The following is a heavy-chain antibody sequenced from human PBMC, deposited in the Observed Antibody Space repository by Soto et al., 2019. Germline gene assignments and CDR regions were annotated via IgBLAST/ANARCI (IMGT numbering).Heavy chain of an antibody. CDR1: GYSFTSYW. Sequence: PGESLKISCKGSGYSFTSYWIGWARQMPGKGLEWMGIIYPGDSDTRYSPSFQGQVTISADKSVNTAYLQWSSLKASDTAIYYCARWGSSTLYYAMDVWGQGITVTVSS. V-gene: IGHV5-51*01. CDR2: IYPGDSDT. J-gene: IGHJ6*02. D-gene: IGHD2-2*01. CDR3: ARWGSSTLYYAMDV.